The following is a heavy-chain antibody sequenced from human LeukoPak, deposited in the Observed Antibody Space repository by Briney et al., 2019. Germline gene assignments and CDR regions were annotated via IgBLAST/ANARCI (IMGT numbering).Heavy chain of an antibody. J-gene: IGHJ5*02. CDR1: GGSISSSSYY. V-gene: IGHV4-39*07. Sequence: SETLSLTCTVSGGSISSSSYYWGWIRQPPGKGLEWIGSIFYSGSTSYNPSLKSRVTISVDTSKNQFSLKLSSMTAADTAVYYCARDRWLVRWGGWFDPWGQGTLVTVSS. CDR3: ARDRWLVRWGGWFDP. CDR2: IFYSGST. D-gene: IGHD6-19*01.